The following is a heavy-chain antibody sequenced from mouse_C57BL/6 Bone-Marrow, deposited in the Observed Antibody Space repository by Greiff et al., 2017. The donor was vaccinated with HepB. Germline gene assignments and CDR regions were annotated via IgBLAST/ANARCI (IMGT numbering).Heavy chain of an antibody. CDR3: ARAIITTVVATPDY. J-gene: IGHJ2*01. CDR2: ISYDGSN. D-gene: IGHD1-1*01. V-gene: IGHV3-6*01. Sequence: DVQLVESGPGLVKPSQSLSLTCSVTGYSITSGYYWNWIRQFPGNKLEWMGYISYDGSNNYNPSLKNRISITRDTSKNQFFLKLNSVTTEDTATYYCARAIITTVVATPDYWGQGTTLTVSS. CDR1: GYSITSGYY.